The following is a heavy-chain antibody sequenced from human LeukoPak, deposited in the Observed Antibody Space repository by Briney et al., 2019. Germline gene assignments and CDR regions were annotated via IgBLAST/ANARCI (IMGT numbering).Heavy chain of an antibody. CDR3: AGGASDF. V-gene: IGHV4-34*01. CDR2: INHSGST. D-gene: IGHD3-3*01. Sequence: PSETLSLTCAVYGGSFSGYYWSWIRQPPGKGLEWIGEINHSGSTNYNPSLKSRVTISVDTSKNQFSLKLSSVTAADTAVYYCAGGASDFWSQGTLVTVSS. CDR1: GGSFSGYY. J-gene: IGHJ4*02.